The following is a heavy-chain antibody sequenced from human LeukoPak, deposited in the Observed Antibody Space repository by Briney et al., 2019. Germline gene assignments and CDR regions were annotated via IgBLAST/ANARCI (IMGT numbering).Heavy chain of an antibody. Sequence: PGGSLRLSCRASGFTFGDYAMSWFRQAPGKGLEWVGFITAKPYGGTTDYAASVKGRFTTSRDDSKSIAYLQMNSLKTEDTAVYYCTRARQLLWFGELPMAPDYWGQGTLVTVSS. CDR3: TRARQLLWFGELPMAPDY. CDR1: GFTFGDYA. CDR2: ITAKPYGGTT. V-gene: IGHV3-49*03. D-gene: IGHD3-10*01. J-gene: IGHJ4*02.